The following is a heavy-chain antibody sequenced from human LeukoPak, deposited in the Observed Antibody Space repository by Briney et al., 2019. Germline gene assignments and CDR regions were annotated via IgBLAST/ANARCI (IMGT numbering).Heavy chain of an antibody. V-gene: IGHV3-13*01. Sequence: GGSLRLSCAASGFTFSSFGMHWVRQPTGQGLEWVSTIGTASDTYYPGSVEGRFTLSRDNAKNSLYLQMKSLTAGDTAVYYCARGPPRGKYYYMDVWGKGATVTVSS. CDR2: IGTASDT. D-gene: IGHD1-1*01. CDR3: ARGPPRGKYYYMDV. J-gene: IGHJ6*03. CDR1: GFTFSSFG.